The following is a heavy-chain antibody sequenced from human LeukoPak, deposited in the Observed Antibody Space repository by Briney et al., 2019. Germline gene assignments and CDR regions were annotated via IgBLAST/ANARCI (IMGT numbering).Heavy chain of an antibody. CDR2: INPNSGGT. Sequence: ASVKVSCKASGYAFTGYYMHWVRQAPGQGLECMGWINPNSGGTNYAQKFQGRVTMTRDTSISTAYMELGRLRSDDTAVYYCARDYGFWSGYYDYWGQGTLVTVSS. CDR3: ARDYGFWSGYYDY. D-gene: IGHD3-3*01. CDR1: GYAFTGYY. J-gene: IGHJ4*02. V-gene: IGHV1-2*02.